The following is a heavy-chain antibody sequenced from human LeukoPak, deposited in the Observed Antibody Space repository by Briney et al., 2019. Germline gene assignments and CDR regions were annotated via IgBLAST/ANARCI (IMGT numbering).Heavy chain of an antibody. CDR1: GFTFSTYW. J-gene: IGHJ4*02. CDR2: INSDGSST. V-gene: IGHV3-74*01. D-gene: IGHD4-17*01. Sequence: PGGSLRLSCAASGFTFSTYWMHWVRQAPGKGLVWVSRINSDGSSTSYADSVKGRFTISRDNAKNTLYLQMNSLRAEDTAVYYCAKDPMTTVTLYYFDYWGQGTLVTVSS. CDR3: AKDPMTTVTLYYFDY.